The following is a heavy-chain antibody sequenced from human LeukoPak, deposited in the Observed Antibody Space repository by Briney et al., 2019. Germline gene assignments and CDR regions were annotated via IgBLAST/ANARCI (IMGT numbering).Heavy chain of an antibody. V-gene: IGHV1-69*13. CDR3: ARASGGSGSYYRPSAFDI. D-gene: IGHD3-10*01. CDR2: IIPILGTA. Sequence: ASVNVSCEASGYTFTGYYMHWVRQAPGQGLEWMGGIIPILGTANYAQNFQGRVTITADESPSTAYMELSSLRSEDTAVYYCARASGGSGSYYRPSAFDIWGQGTMVTVSS. CDR1: GYTFTGYY. J-gene: IGHJ3*02.